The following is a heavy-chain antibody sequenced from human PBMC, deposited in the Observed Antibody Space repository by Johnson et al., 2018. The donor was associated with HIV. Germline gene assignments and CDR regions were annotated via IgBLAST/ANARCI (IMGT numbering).Heavy chain of an antibody. D-gene: IGHD5-18*01. J-gene: IGHJ3*02. V-gene: IGHV3-7*05. CDR1: GFTFSSYW. CDR3: ERQLARGAFDI. CDR2: IKQDGSEK. Sequence: VQLVESGGGVVQPGRSLRLSCAASGFTFSSYWMSWVRQAPGKGLEWVANIKQDGSEKYDVDSVKGGFTISRDNAKNSLDLQMNRLRAEDTAVYYCERQLARGAFDIWGQGQWSPSLQ.